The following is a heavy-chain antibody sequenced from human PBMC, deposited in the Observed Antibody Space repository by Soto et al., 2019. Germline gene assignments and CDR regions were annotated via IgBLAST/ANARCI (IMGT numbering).Heavy chain of an antibody. CDR2: INHSGRT. V-gene: IGHV4-34*01. J-gene: IGHJ3*01. CDR3: VERSFDL. Sequence: PSETLSLTCAVYGGSFSAYYWNWVRQPPGKGLEWIGEINHSGRTNYSPSLKSRVTMSLHTSNNQFSLKVNSVTAADTAIYYCVERSFDLWGQGTKVTVSS. CDR1: GGSFSAYY.